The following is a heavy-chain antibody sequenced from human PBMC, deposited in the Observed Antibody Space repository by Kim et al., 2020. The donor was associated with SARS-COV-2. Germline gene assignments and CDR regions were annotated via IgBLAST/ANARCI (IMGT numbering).Heavy chain of an antibody. CDR2: ISSSSSYI. CDR1: GFTFSSYS. J-gene: IGHJ6*02. V-gene: IGHV3-21*01. CDR3: AREGRSLLSNYYYYYGMDV. Sequence: GGSLRLSCAASGFTFSSYSMNWVRQAPGKGLEWVSSISSSSSYIYYADSVKGRFTISRDNAKNSLYLQMNSLRAEDTAVYYCAREGRSLLSNYYYYYGMDVWGQGTTVTVSS. D-gene: IGHD1-26*01.